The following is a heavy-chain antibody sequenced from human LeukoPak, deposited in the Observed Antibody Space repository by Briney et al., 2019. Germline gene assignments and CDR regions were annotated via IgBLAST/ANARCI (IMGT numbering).Heavy chain of an antibody. J-gene: IGHJ4*02. D-gene: IGHD2-2*01. Sequence: GGSLRLSCAASGFTFSSYAMHWVRQAPGKGLEYVSAISSNGGSTYYANSVKCRFTIPRDNSKNTLYLQIGRLTAEDMAVYYCARVGKTGPAAASRVDYWGQGTLVTVSS. CDR2: ISSNGGST. CDR3: ARVGKTGPAAASRVDY. V-gene: IGHV3-64*01. CDR1: GFTFSSYA.